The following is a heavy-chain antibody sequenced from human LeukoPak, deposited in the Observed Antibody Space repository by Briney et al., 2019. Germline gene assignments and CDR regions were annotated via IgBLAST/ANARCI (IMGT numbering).Heavy chain of an antibody. V-gene: IGHV1-2*02. Sequence: ASVKVSCKTSGYTFATYFMHWVRQAPGQGLEWMGYIKPNSGVTNYAQKFRGRVTMTWDTSISTAYIELSGLTSDDTAIYYCARPTYCGSNCYFNFDYWGQGTLVTVSS. J-gene: IGHJ4*02. D-gene: IGHD2-21*02. CDR1: GYTFATYF. CDR3: ARPTYCGSNCYFNFDY. CDR2: IKPNSGVT.